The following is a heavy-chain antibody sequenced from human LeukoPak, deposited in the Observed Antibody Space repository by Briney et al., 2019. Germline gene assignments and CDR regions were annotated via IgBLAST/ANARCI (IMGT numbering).Heavy chain of an antibody. V-gene: IGHV3-23*01. Sequence: PGGSLRLSCAASGITFSGSGMSWVRQAPGKGLEWVSTISGSGSNTYYADSVKGRFTISRDNSKNTLYLQMNSLRAEDTAVYYCAKVGKYYYGSGSYYADYWGQGTLVTVSS. CDR2: ISGSGSNT. CDR3: AKVGKYYYGSGSYYADY. CDR1: GITFSGSG. J-gene: IGHJ4*02. D-gene: IGHD3-10*01.